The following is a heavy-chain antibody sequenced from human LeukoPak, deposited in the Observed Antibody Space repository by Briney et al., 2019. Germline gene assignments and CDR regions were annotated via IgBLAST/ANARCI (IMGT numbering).Heavy chain of an antibody. CDR3: ASIIAARFSPPNAFDI. CDR2: IYTSGST. D-gene: IGHD6-6*01. V-gene: IGHV4-4*07. CDR1: GGSISSYY. J-gene: IGHJ3*02. Sequence: SETLSLTCTVSGGSISSYYWSWIRQPAGKGLEWIGRIYTSGSTNYNPSLKSRVTMSVDTSKNQFSLKLSSVTAADTAVYYCASIIAARFSPPNAFDIWGQGTMVTVSS.